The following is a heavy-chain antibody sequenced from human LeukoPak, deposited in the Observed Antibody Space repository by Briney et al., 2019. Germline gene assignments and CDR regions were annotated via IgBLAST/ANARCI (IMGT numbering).Heavy chain of an antibody. CDR1: GYTFTSYG. J-gene: IGHJ5*02. CDR2: ISAYNGNT. CDR3: ARDGGGLCSSTSCYTNWFDP. Sequence: GASVKVSCKASGYTFTSYGISWVLQAPGQGLEWMGWISAYNGNTNYAQKLQGRVTMTTDTSTSTAYMELRSLRSDDTAVYYCARDGGGLCSSTSCYTNWFDPWGQGTLVTVSS. V-gene: IGHV1-18*01. D-gene: IGHD2-2*02.